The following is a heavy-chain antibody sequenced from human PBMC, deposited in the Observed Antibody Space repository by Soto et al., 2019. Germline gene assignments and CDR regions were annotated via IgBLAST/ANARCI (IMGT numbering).Heavy chain of an antibody. V-gene: IGHV3-30*18. D-gene: IGHD3-22*01. CDR1: GFTFSSYG. J-gene: IGHJ6*02. CDR3: AKDRLRYYYDSSGYKNYGMDV. CDR2: ISYDGSNK. Sequence: PGGSLRLSCAASGFTFSSYGMHWVRQAPGKGLECVAVISYDGSNKYYADSVKGRFTISRDNSKNTLYLQMNSLRAEDTAVYYCAKDRLRYYYDSSGYKNYGMDVWGQGTTVTVSS.